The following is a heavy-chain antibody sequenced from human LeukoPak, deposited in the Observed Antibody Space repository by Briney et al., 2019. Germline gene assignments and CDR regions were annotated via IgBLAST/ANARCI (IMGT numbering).Heavy chain of an antibody. J-gene: IGHJ5*02. D-gene: IGHD3-3*01. CDR1: GGSISSGGYY. Sequence: KISETLSLTCTVSGGSISSGGYYWSWIRQHPGKGLEWIGYIYYSGSTYYNPSLKSRVTISVDTSKNQFSLKLSSVTAADTAVYYCARHSGLRSPFDPWGQGTLVTVSS. CDR3: ARHSGLRSPFDP. CDR2: IYYSGST. V-gene: IGHV4-31*03.